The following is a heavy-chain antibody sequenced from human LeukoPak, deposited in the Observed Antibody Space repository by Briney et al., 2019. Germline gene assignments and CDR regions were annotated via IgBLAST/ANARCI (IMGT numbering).Heavy chain of an antibody. CDR2: LYNGGGA. CDR1: GFTVSSNS. V-gene: IGHV3-53*01. D-gene: IGHD6-19*01. CDR3: ARRHTTGWYHHFDY. Sequence: PGGSLRLSRAASGFTVSSNSMTWVRQAPGKGLEWVSILYNGGGANYADSVKGRFTISRDNSRNTLFLQMNSLRAEDTAVYYCARRHTTGWYHHFDYWGQGTLVTVSS. J-gene: IGHJ4*02.